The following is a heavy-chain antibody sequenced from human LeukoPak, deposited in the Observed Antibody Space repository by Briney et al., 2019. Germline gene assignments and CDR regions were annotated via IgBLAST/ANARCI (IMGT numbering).Heavy chain of an antibody. CDR2: ISYDGSNK. V-gene: IGHV3-30*18. D-gene: IGHD6-19*01. CDR3: ANKLSYSSGWF. J-gene: IGHJ4*02. Sequence: GGSLRLSCVASGLTFSSYGMHWVRQAPGKGLERVAVISYDGSNKYYADSVKGRFTISRDNSKNTVYLQMNSLRTEDTAVYYCANKLSYSSGWFWGQGTLVTVSP. CDR1: GLTFSSYG.